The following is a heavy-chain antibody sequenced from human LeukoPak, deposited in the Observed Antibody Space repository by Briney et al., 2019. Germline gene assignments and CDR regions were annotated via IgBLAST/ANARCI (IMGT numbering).Heavy chain of an antibody. CDR2: ISVYSANT. CDR3: ASGWYNYSYGLDV. V-gene: IGHV1-18*01. Sequence: ASVKLSCKASGYTSTTYGVSCGRQAPGQGREGRGWISVYSANTDYAQKFQGRVTMATDTSTNTAYMELRSLRSDDTSVYYCASGWYNYSYGLDVCGQGSTVTV. CDR1: GYTSTTYG. D-gene: IGHD6-19*01. J-gene: IGHJ6*02.